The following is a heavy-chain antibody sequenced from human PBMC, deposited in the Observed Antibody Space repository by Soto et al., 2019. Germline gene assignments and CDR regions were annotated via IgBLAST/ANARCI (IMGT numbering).Heavy chain of an antibody. J-gene: IGHJ4*02. CDR3: AKAMWGSGWYGDY. Sequence: QVQLVESGGGVVQPGRSLRLSCAASGFTFSSYGMHWVRQAPGKGLEWVAVISYDGSNKYYADSVKGRFTISRDNSKNTLYLKMNSLRAEDTAVYYCAKAMWGSGWYGDYWGQGTLVTVSS. D-gene: IGHD6-19*01. CDR1: GFTFSSYG. V-gene: IGHV3-30*18. CDR2: ISYDGSNK.